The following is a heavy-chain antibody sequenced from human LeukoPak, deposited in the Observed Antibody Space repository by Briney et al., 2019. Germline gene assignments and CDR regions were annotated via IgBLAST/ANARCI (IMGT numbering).Heavy chain of an antibody. Sequence: GGSLRLSCAASGFTFSSYGMHWVRQAPGKGLEWVAVISYDGSNKYYADSVKGRFTISRDNSKNTLYLQMNSLRAEDTAVYYCAKVPNSGYDWPPFDYWGQGTLVTVSS. V-gene: IGHV3-30*18. D-gene: IGHD5-12*01. CDR2: ISYDGSNK. CDR1: GFTFSSYG. CDR3: AKVPNSGYDWPPFDY. J-gene: IGHJ4*02.